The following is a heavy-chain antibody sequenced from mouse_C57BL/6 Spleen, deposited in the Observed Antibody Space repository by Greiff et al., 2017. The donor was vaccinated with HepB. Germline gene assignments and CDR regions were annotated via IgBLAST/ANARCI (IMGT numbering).Heavy chain of an antibody. CDR1: GYTFTSYW. J-gene: IGHJ3*01. CDR2: IDPSDSYT. Sequence: VQLQQSGAELVMPGASVKLSCKASGYTFTSYWMHWVKQRPGQGLEWIGEIDPSDSYTNYNQKFKGKSTLTVDKSSSTAYMQLSSLTSEDSAVYYCARSDSSGFPWFAYWGQGTLVTVSA. D-gene: IGHD3-2*02. V-gene: IGHV1-69*01. CDR3: ARSDSSGFPWFAY.